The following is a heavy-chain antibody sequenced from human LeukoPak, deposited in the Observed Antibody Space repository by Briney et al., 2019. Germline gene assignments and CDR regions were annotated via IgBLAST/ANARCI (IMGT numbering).Heavy chain of an antibody. Sequence: GGSLRLSCAASGFTFDDYAMHWVRQAPGKGLEWVSGISWNSGSIGYADSVKGRFTISRDNAKNSLYLQMNSLRAEDTALYYCAKVVSNDYGDRQLPARKAFDIWGQGTMVTVSS. J-gene: IGHJ3*02. CDR3: AKVVSNDYGDRQLPARKAFDI. D-gene: IGHD4-17*01. CDR1: GFTFDDYA. CDR2: ISWNSGSI. V-gene: IGHV3-9*01.